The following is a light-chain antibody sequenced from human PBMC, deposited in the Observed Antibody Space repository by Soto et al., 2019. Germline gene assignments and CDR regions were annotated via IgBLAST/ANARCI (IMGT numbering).Light chain of an antibody. V-gene: IGLV2-14*03. CDR3: SSYTSSSTRV. Sequence: QSALTQPAYVSGSPGQSSTISCTGTSSDVGCYDYVSWYQHHPGKAPKLLIYDVSDRPSGVSDRFSGSKSGSTASLTISGLQAEDEDHYYCSSYTSSSTRVFGGGTKLTVL. J-gene: IGLJ3*02. CDR2: DVS. CDR1: SSDVGCYDY.